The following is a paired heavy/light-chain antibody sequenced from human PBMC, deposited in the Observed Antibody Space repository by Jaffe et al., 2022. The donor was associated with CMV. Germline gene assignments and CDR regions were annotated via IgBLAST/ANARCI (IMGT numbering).Light chain of an antibody. CDR2: EDN. V-gene: IGLV3-10*01. J-gene: IGLJ3*02. CDR1: ALSKKF. Sequence: SYELTQPPSVSVSPGQTARITCSGDALSKKFAYWYQQKSGQAPVLVILEDNKRPSGIPERFSGSSSGTMATLTISGAQVEDEADYYCYSTDTSGNLWVFGGGTRLTVL. CDR3: YSTDTSGNLWV.
Heavy chain of an antibody. CDR1: GFTFSSYV. CDR3: GRARPMATVNSRGGYYFDS. CDR2: ISDSGGST. J-gene: IGHJ4*02. Sequence: EVQLVESGGGLVQPGGSLRLSCEASGFTFSSYVMTWVRQGPGVGLEWVSGISDSGGSTYYADSVKGRFTISRDNSKNILYLQMNSLRAEDTAVYYCGRARPMATVNSRGGYYFDSWGQGTLVTVSS. D-gene: IGHD5-18*01. V-gene: IGHV3-23*04.